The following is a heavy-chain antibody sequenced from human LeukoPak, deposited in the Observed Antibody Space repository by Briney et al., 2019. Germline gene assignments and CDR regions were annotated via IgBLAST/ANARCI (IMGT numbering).Heavy chain of an antibody. Sequence: SETLPLTCTVSGGSISITSYYWGWIRQPPGKGLEWIGSMYSSGSTYYNPSLKSRVTISVDTSKNQFSLKLSSVTAADTAVYYCARSYYYDSSGYFDYWGQGTLVTVSS. CDR3: ARSYYYDSSGYFDY. CDR1: GGSISITSYY. D-gene: IGHD3-22*01. V-gene: IGHV4-39*07. J-gene: IGHJ4*02. CDR2: MYSSGST.